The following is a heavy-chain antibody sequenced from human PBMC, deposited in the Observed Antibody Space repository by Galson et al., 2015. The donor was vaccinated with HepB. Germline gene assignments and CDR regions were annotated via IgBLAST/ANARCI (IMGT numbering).Heavy chain of an antibody. D-gene: IGHD2-2*02. V-gene: IGHV3-30*18. CDR3: AKVGCSSTSCYTPGAFDI. Sequence: SLRLSCAASGFTFSSYGMHWVRRAPGKGLEWVAVISYDGSNKYYADSVKGRFTISRDNSKNTLYLQMNSLRAEDTAVYYCAKVGCSSTSCYTPGAFDIWGQGTMVTVSS. CDR1: GFTFSSYG. CDR2: ISYDGSNK. J-gene: IGHJ3*02.